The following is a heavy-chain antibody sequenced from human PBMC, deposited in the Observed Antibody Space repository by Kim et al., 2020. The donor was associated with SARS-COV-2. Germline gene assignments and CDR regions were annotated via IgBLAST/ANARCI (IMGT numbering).Heavy chain of an antibody. CDR2: ISTAGGT. Sequence: GGSLRLSCAASGFTFSSYNMHWVRQATGKGLEWVSAISTAGGTSYSASVMGRFIIFRENTNNSLYLQLISLRTADTAVYYCARRGCDSDFCNAF. J-gene: IGHJ3*01. V-gene: IGHV3-13*01. CDR3: ARRGCDSDFCNAF. D-gene: IGHD3-3*01. CDR1: GFTFSSYN.